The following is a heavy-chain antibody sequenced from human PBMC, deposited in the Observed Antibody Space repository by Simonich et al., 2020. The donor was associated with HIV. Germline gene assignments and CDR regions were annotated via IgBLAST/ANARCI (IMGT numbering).Heavy chain of an antibody. Sequence: QVQLQQWGAGLLKPSETLSLTCAVYGGTFSGYYRGWIRQPPGKGLEWIGEINPSGRTDYNPSLKSRVTISVDTSKNQFSLKLSSVTAADTALYYCARRTGYDLDYWGQGTLVTVSS. V-gene: IGHV4-34*01. CDR1: GGTFSGYY. D-gene: IGHD5-12*01. CDR2: INPSGRT. J-gene: IGHJ4*02. CDR3: ARRTGYDLDY.